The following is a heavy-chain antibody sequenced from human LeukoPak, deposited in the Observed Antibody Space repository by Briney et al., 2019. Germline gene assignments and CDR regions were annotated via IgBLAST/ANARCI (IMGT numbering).Heavy chain of an antibody. Sequence: GGSLGLSCAASGFTFSSYTLNWVRQAPGKGLEWVSSISSSGDYIYYADSMKGRFTISRDNAKKSLYLQMNSLRAEDTAVYYCARGTMVTVNFDYWGQGTLVTVSS. CDR3: ARGTMVTVNFDY. CDR2: ISSSGDYI. D-gene: IGHD4-11*01. CDR1: GFTFSSYT. J-gene: IGHJ4*02. V-gene: IGHV3-21*01.